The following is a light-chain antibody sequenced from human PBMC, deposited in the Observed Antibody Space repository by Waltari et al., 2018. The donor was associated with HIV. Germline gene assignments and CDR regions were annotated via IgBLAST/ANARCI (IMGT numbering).Light chain of an antibody. CDR3: QQYNTYSYT. Sequence: DIQMTQSPSTLSASVGDTVTITCRASQSIFSWLAWYQQKPGKAPNLLIYKASNLDSAVPSRFSGSGSGTEFTLTISSLQPDDFATYYCQQYNTYSYTFGQGTKLEIK. J-gene: IGKJ2*01. CDR1: QSIFSW. V-gene: IGKV1-5*03. CDR2: KAS.